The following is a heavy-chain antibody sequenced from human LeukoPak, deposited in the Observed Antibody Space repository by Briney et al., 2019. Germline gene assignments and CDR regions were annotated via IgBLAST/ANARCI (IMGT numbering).Heavy chain of an antibody. Sequence: ASVKVSCKASGYTFTSYGISWVRQAPGQGLEWMGWISAYNGNTNYAQKLQGRVTMTTDTSTSTAYMELRSLRSDDTAVYYCARDGRLVVRHYYYYGMDVWGQGTTVTVSS. D-gene: IGHD2-21*01. CDR1: GYTFTSYG. V-gene: IGHV1-18*01. J-gene: IGHJ6*02. CDR3: ARDGRLVVRHYYYYGMDV. CDR2: ISAYNGNT.